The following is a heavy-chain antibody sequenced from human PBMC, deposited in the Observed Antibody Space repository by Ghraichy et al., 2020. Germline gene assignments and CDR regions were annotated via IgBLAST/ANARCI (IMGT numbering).Heavy chain of an antibody. CDR2: ISSSSSYI. J-gene: IGHJ6*02. CDR3: ARDFNYYYYYGMDV. V-gene: IGHV3-21*01. CDR1: GFTFGSYS. Sequence: GESLNISCAASGFTFGSYSMNWVRQAPGKGLEWVSSISSSSSYIYYADSVKGRFTISRDNAKNSLYLQMNSLRAEDTAVYYCARDFNYYYYYGMDVWGQGTTVTVSS.